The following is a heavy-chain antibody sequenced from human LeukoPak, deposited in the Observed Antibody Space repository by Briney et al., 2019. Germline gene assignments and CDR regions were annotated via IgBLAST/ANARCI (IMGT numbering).Heavy chain of an antibody. Sequence: PGGSLRLSCAASGFTFSSYAMSWVRQAPGKGLEWVSAISGSGGSTYYADSVKGRFTISRDNSKNTLYLQMSSLRAEDTAVYYCAKSRYCSSTSCYRGWFDPWGQGTLVTVSS. CDR1: GFTFSSYA. J-gene: IGHJ5*02. D-gene: IGHD2-2*01. CDR3: AKSRYCSSTSCYRGWFDP. V-gene: IGHV3-23*01. CDR2: ISGSGGST.